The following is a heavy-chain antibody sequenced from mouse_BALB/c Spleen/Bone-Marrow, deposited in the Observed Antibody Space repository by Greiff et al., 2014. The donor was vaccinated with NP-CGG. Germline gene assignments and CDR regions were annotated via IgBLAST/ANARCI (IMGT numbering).Heavy chain of an antibody. CDR2: IDPANGNV. CDR3: TRYGNNVNSSMDY. V-gene: IGHV14-3*02. CDR1: GFNFKDTF. Sequence: VQLQQSGAELVKPGASVRLSCTPSGFNFKDTFVHWVRQRPAQGLEWIGRIDPANGNVKNGPQFQAKATITAEISSNTAHLQLSSLTSEDTAVYYCTRYGNNVNSSMDYWGQGTSVTVSS. J-gene: IGHJ4*01. D-gene: IGHD2-1*01.